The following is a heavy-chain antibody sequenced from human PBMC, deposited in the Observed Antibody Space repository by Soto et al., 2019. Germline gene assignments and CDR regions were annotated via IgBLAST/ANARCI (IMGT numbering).Heavy chain of an antibody. J-gene: IGHJ6*02. CDR3: ARQQQLADYYYYGMDV. V-gene: IGHV4-30-4*01. CDR1: GGSISSGDYY. CDR2: IYYSGST. D-gene: IGHD6-13*01. Sequence: SETLSLTCTVSGGSISSGDYYWSWIRQPPGKGLEWIGYIYYSGSTYYNPSLKSRVTISVDTSKNQFSLKLSSVTAADTAVYYCARQQQLADYYYYGMDVWGQGTTVTVS.